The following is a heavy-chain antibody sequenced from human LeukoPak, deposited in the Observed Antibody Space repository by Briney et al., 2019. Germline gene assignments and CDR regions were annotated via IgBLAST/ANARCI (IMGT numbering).Heavy chain of an antibody. CDR2: IRSKTDGGTT. J-gene: IGHJ4*02. CDR3: TTLIVANAFDN. CDR1: GFTFSSYE. V-gene: IGHV3-15*01. Sequence: PGGSLRLSCAASGFTFSSYEMNWVRQAPGKGLEWVGRIRSKTDGGTTDYAAPVKGRFTISRDDSKNMLYLQMDSLKTEDTAVYYCTTLIVANAFDNWGLGTLVTVSS. D-gene: IGHD3-16*02.